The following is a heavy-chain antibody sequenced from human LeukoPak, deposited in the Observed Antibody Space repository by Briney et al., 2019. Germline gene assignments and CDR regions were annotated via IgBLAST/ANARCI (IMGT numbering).Heavy chain of an antibody. V-gene: IGHV2-70*01. J-gene: IGHJ6*02. CDR3: ARNKIERGYYYGMDV. D-gene: IGHD1-1*01. CDR2: IDWDDDK. Sequence: SGPALVKPPQTLTLTFTFSGFSLSTSGMCVSWIRQPPGKALEWLALIDWDDDKYYSTSLKTRLTISKDTSKNQVVLTMTNMDPVDTATYYCARNKIERGYYYGMDVWGQGTTVTVSS. CDR1: GFSLSTSGMC.